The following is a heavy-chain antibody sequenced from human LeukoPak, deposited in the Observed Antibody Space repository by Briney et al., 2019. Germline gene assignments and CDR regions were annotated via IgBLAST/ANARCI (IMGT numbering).Heavy chain of an antibody. CDR1: GYTFTDYY. V-gene: IGHV1-2*02. CDR3: ASYARQDAFDI. Sequence: ASVKVSCKVSGYTFTDYYMHWVRQAPGQGLEWMGWINPKSGGTNYAQKFQGRVTMTRDTSSSTAYMELSRLRSDDTAVYYCASYARQDAFDIWGQGRMVTVSS. J-gene: IGHJ3*02. CDR2: INPKSGGT. D-gene: IGHD4-17*01.